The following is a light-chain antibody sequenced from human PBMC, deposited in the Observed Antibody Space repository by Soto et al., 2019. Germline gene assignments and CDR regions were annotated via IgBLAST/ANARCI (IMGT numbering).Light chain of an antibody. J-gene: IGKJ2*01. CDR1: QSVSSS. V-gene: IGKV3-15*01. CDR3: QQYNNGPTYT. CDR2: GAS. Sequence: EIVMTQSPGTLSVSPGERATLSCRASQSVSSSLAWYQQKPGQAPRLLINGASTRATGIPARFSGSGSGTEFTLTISSLQSEDFAVYYCQQYNNGPTYTFGQGTKLEIK.